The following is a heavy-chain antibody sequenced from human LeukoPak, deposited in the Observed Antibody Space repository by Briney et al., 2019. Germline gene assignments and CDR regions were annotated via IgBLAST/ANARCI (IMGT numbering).Heavy chain of an antibody. Sequence: SETLSLTCTVSGGSISSSFYYWGWIRQPPGKGLEWIGSIYHSGSTYYNPSLKSRVTISVDTSRNQFSLNLSSVTAADTAVYYCARQDGGVYYDFWSGYYSSWFDPWGQGTLVTVSS. J-gene: IGHJ5*02. CDR2: IYHSGST. CDR3: ARQDGGVYYDFWSGYYSSWFDP. CDR1: GGSISSSFYY. D-gene: IGHD3-3*01. V-gene: IGHV4-39*01.